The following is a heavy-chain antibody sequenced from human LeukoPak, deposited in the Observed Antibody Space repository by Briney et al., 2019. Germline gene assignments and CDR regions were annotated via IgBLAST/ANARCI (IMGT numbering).Heavy chain of an antibody. D-gene: IGHD6-13*01. V-gene: IGHV5-51*01. CDR2: IYPGDSDT. Sequence: GESLKISCKGSVYSSTSYRICCVRQMPGKGLEWMGIIYPGDSDTRYSPSFQGQVTISADKSISTAYLQWSSLKASDTAMYYCARQSAKSSRWYGQGYYFDYWGQGTLVTVSS. J-gene: IGHJ4*02. CDR3: ARQSAKSSRWYGQGYYFDY. CDR1: VYSSTSYR.